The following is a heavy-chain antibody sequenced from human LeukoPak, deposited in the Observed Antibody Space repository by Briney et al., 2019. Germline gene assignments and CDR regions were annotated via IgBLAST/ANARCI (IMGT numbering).Heavy chain of an antibody. J-gene: IGHJ5*02. V-gene: IGHV4-38-2*02. CDR3: ARGLGPGNWFDP. Sequence: SETLSLTCTVSGYSISSGYYWGWIRQPPGKGLEWIGSINHSGSTFYNPSLKSRVTISVDTSKNQFSLKLSSVTAADTAMFYCARGLGPGNWFDPWGQGTLVTVSS. D-gene: IGHD3-10*01. CDR2: INHSGST. CDR1: GYSISSGYY.